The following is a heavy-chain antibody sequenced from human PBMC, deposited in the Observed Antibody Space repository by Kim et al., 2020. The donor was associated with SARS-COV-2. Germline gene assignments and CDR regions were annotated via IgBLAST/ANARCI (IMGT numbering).Heavy chain of an antibody. V-gene: IGHV3-11*04. CDR3: ATPILAGYYDAFDI. J-gene: IGHJ3*02. Sequence: ADSVKGRFTISRDNGKNSLFLQMNSLRAEDTAVYYCATPILAGYYDAFDIWGQGTMVTVSS. D-gene: IGHD3-9*01.